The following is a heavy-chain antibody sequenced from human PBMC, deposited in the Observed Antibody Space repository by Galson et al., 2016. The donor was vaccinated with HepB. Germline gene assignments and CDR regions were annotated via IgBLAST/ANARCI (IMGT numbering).Heavy chain of an antibody. CDR3: ASGTTMTPDYFDY. CDR2: VWYDEINK. Sequence: SLRLSCAASGFTFNSYGMHWVRQAPGKGLEWVALVWYDEINKFYRDSVKGRFTISRDNSKNTLYLQMNNLRAEDTAVYYCASGTTMTPDYFDYWGQGTQVTVSS. J-gene: IGHJ4*02. D-gene: IGHD4-17*01. CDR1: GFTFNSYG. V-gene: IGHV3-33*01.